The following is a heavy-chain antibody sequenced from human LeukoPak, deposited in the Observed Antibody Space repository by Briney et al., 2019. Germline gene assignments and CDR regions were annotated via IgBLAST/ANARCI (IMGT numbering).Heavy chain of an antibody. CDR2: MYISGST. D-gene: IGHD1-26*01. Sequence: YPSETLSLTCTVSGVSVTNYYWAWIRQPAGKGLEWIGRMYISGSTNYNPSLKSRVTISIDKTKNEFSLRLGSVTAADTAVYYCARDYLVGAPLDSWGQGTLVTVSP. CDR1: GVSVTNYY. CDR3: ARDYLVGAPLDS. V-gene: IGHV4-4*07. J-gene: IGHJ4*02.